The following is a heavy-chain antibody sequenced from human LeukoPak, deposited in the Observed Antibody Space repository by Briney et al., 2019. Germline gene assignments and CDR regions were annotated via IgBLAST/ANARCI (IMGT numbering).Heavy chain of an antibody. CDR3: ARLGKWELLQGYFDY. J-gene: IGHJ4*02. Sequence: GGSLTLSCAASGFTVSSDYMSWVRQAPGKGLEWVGGIYSGGSTDYADSVKSRFTISRDNSKNTLYLQMNSLRAEDTAVYYCARLGKWELLQGYFDYWGQGTLVTVSS. D-gene: IGHD1-26*01. CDR2: IYSGGST. CDR1: GFTVSSDY. V-gene: IGHV3-66*02.